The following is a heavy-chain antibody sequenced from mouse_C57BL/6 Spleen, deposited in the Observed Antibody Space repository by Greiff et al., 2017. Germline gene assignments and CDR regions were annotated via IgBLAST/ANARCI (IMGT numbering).Heavy chain of an antibody. CDR1: GFTFTDYY. J-gene: IGHJ4*01. Sequence: EVKLVESGGGLVQPGGSLSLSCAASGFTFTDYYMSWVRQPPGKALEWLGFIRNKANGYTTEYSASVKGRFTISRDNSQSILYLQMNALRAEDSATYYCARYYLSIYDGYNYAMDYWGQGTSVTVSS. D-gene: IGHD2-3*01. V-gene: IGHV7-3*01. CDR2: IRNKANGYTT. CDR3: ARYYLSIYDGYNYAMDY.